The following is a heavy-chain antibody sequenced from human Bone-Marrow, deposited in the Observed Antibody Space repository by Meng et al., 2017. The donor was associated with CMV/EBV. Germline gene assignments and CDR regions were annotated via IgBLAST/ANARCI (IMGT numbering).Heavy chain of an antibody. V-gene: IGHV3-7*01. Sequence: GGSLRLSCAASGFTFSSYGMNWVRQAPGKGLEWVANIKQDGSEKYYVDSVKGRFTISRDNAKNSLYLQMNSLRAEDTAVYYCARDRLGTYRYCSSTSCPKPFDYWGQGTLVTVSS. CDR3: ARDRLGTYRYCSSTSCPKPFDY. CDR1: GFTFSSYG. J-gene: IGHJ4*02. D-gene: IGHD2-2*01. CDR2: IKQDGSEK.